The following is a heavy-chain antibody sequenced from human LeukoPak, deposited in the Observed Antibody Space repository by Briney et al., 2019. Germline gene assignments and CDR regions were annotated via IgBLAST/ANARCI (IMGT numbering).Heavy chain of an antibody. D-gene: IGHD5-18*01. CDR3: ARYSYGYRWFDP. V-gene: IGHV4-31*03. Sequence: SETLSLTCTVSGGSISSGGYYWSWIRQHSGKGLEWIGYIYYSGSTYYNPSLKSRVTISVDTSKNQFSLKLSSVTAADTAVYYCARYSYGYRWFDPWGQGTLVTVSS. J-gene: IGHJ5*02. CDR1: GGSISSGGYY. CDR2: IYYSGST.